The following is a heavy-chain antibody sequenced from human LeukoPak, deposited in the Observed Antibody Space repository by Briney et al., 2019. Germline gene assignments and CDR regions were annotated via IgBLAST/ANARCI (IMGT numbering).Heavy chain of an antibody. J-gene: IGHJ4*02. CDR1: GGSISSYY. Sequence: SETLSLTCTVSGGSISSYYWSWIRQPPGKGLEWIGYIYYSGSTNYNPSLKSRVTISVDTSKNQFSLKLSSVTAADTAVYYCAKPVRICSGGSCYVYFDYWGQGTLVTVSS. V-gene: IGHV4-59*08. CDR2: IYYSGST. D-gene: IGHD2-15*01. CDR3: AKPVRICSGGSCYVYFDY.